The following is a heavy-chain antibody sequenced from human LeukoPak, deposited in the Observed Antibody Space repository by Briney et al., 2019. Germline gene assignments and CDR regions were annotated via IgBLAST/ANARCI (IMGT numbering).Heavy chain of an antibody. Sequence: AASVKVSCKASGGTFSSYAISWVRQAPGQGLEWMGGIIPIFGTANYAQKFQGRVTITADESTSTAYMELSSLRSEDTAVYYCARGAYCSSTSCLDYWGQGTLVTVSS. CDR1: GGTFSSYA. J-gene: IGHJ4*02. D-gene: IGHD2-2*01. V-gene: IGHV1-69*13. CDR2: IIPIFGTA. CDR3: ARGAYCSSTSCLDY.